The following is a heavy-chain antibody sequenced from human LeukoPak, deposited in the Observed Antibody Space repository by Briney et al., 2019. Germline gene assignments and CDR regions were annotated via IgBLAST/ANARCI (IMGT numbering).Heavy chain of an antibody. CDR2: IIPIFGTA. CDR1: GYTFTTYD. CDR3: ARGSSSSFSVY. J-gene: IGHJ4*02. D-gene: IGHD6-6*01. Sequence: ASVKVSCKASGYTFTTYDINWVRQATGQGLEWMGGIIPIFGTANYAQKFQGRVTITTDESTSTAYMELSSLRSEDTAVYYCARGSSSSFSVYWGQGTLVTVSS. V-gene: IGHV1-69*05.